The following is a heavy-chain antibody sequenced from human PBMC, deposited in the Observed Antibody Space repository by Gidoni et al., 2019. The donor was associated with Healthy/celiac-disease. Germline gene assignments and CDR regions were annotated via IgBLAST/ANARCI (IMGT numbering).Heavy chain of an antibody. V-gene: IGHV3-9*01. Sequence: EVQLVASGGGLVQPGRSLRLSCPSSGFTFDYSAMHWVRQAPGKGLEWVSGISWNSGSIGYADSVKGRFTISRDNVKNSLYLQMNSLRAEDTALYYCARSQGNYDILTGTDLDYWGQGTLVTVSS. J-gene: IGHJ4*02. D-gene: IGHD3-9*01. CDR3: ARSQGNYDILTGTDLDY. CDR1: GFTFDYSA. CDR2: ISWNSGSI.